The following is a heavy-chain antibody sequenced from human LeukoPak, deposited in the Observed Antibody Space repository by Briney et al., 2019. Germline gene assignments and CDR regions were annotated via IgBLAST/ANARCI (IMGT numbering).Heavy chain of an antibody. CDR2: ISSSGSTI. Sequence: GGSLRLSCAASGFTFSSYEMNWVRQAPGKGLEWVSYISSSGSTIYYADSVKGRFTVSRDNAKNSLYLQMNSLRAEDTAVYYCARAVAGTNIDYWGQGTLVTVSS. CDR1: GFTFSSYE. D-gene: IGHD6-19*01. CDR3: ARAVAGTNIDY. J-gene: IGHJ4*02. V-gene: IGHV3-48*03.